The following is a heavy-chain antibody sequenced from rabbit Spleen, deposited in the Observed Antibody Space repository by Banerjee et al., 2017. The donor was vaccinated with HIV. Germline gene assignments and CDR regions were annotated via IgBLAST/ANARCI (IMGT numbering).Heavy chain of an antibody. V-gene: IGHV1S45*01. CDR3: ARDGSGGISYYFNL. Sequence: QEQLEESGGDLVKPEGSLTLTCTASGFTFSSYWICWGRQAPGKGLELIACIYTDTDTTYYTTWAKGRFTISKTSSTTVTLQMTSLTAADTATYFCARDGSGGISYYFNLWGPGTLVTVS. CDR1: GFTFSSYW. D-gene: IGHD1-1*01. J-gene: IGHJ4*01. CDR2: IYTDTDTT.